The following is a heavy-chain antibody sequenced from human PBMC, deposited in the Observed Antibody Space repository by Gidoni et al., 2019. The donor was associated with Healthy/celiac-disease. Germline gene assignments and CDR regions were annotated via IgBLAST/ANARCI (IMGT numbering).Heavy chain of an antibody. Sequence: EVQLVESGGGLVQPGGSLRLSCAASGFTFSSYAMSWVRQAQGKGLEWVSAISGSGCSTYYADSVKGRFTISRDNPNSTLYLQMNSLRAEDTAVYYCAKGAEYSSSALIDYWGQGTLVTVSS. CDR2: ISGSGCST. J-gene: IGHJ4*02. CDR3: AKGAEYSSSALIDY. CDR1: GFTFSSYA. V-gene: IGHV3-23*04. D-gene: IGHD6-6*01.